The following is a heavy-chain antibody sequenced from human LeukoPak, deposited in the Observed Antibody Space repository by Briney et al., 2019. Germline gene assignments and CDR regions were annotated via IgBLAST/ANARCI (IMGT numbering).Heavy chain of an antibody. Sequence: PGGSLRLSCAVSGFIFDDYAMHWVRQAPGKGLEWVSGITWGRDNLAYAASVKGRFTISRDIRKNLLHLQMNSLRPDDSVVYYCAKAGYRTGWDWLDPWGQGTLVTVSS. V-gene: IGHV3-9*01. CDR1: GFIFDDYA. D-gene: IGHD2-8*02. CDR3: AKAGYRTGWDWLDP. J-gene: IGHJ5*02. CDR2: ITWGRDNL.